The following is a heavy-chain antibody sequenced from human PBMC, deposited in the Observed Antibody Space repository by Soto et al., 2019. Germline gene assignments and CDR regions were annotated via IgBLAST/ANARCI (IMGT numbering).Heavy chain of an antibody. D-gene: IGHD3-10*01. Sequence: SETLSLTCTVSGVSMISYYWSWILQPPGKGLEWIGYIYYSGSTNYNPSLKSRVTMSVDTPKNQFSLKLSSVTAADTAVYYCARRGEGPGFPYYSGMDGWGQETTVTVSS. CDR2: IYYSGST. J-gene: IGHJ6*02. CDR3: ARRGEGPGFPYYSGMDG. V-gene: IGHV4-59*01. CDR1: GVSMISYY.